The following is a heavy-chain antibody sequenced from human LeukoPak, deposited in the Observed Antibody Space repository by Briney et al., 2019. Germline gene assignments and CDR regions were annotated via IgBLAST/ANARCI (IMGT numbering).Heavy chain of an antibody. D-gene: IGHD3-22*01. V-gene: IGHV4-59*01. CDR2: IYYSGST. Sequence: ASETLSLTCTVSGGSISNYYWSWIRQPPGKGLEWIGYIYYSGSTNYNPSLKSRVTISVDTSKNQFSLKLSSVTAADTAVYYCARASRSYYDSSGYYYFDYWGQGTLVTVSS. CDR1: GGSISNYY. CDR3: ARASRSYYDSSGYYYFDY. J-gene: IGHJ4*02.